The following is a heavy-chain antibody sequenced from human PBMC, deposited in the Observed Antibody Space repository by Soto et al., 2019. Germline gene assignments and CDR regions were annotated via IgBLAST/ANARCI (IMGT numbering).Heavy chain of an antibody. CDR2: IIPIFGTA. CDR1: GGTFSSYA. CDR3: AREMPNYYGMDV. V-gene: IGHV1-69*06. Sequence: SVKVSCKASGGTFSSYAISWVRQAPGQGLEWMGGIIPIFGTANYAQKFQGRVTITADKSTSTAYVELSSLRSEDTAVYYCAREMPNYYGMDVWGQGTTVTVSS. J-gene: IGHJ6*02. D-gene: IGHD2-2*01.